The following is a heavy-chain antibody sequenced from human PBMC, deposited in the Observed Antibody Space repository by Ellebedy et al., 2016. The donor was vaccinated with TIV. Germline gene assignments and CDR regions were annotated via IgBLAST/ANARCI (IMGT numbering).Heavy chain of an antibody. D-gene: IGHD6-13*01. CDR2: IWYDGSNK. CDR1: GFTFSSYG. CDR3: ARELDGAAAAGSFDY. V-gene: IGHV3-33*01. J-gene: IGHJ4*02. Sequence: GGSLRLXCAASGFTFSSYGMHWVRQAPGKGLEWVAVIWYDGSNKYYANSVKGRFTISRDNSKNTLYLQMNSLRAEDTAVYYCARELDGAAAAGSFDYWGQGTLVTVSS.